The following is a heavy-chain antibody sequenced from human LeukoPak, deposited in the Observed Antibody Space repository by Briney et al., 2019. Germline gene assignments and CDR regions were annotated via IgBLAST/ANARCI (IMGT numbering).Heavy chain of an antibody. D-gene: IGHD3-22*01. Sequence: GRSLRLSCAASGFTFSSYAMHWVRQAPGKGLEWVAVISYDGSNKYYADSVKGRFTISRDNSKNTLYLQMNSLRAEDTAVYYCAREGIRNYYDSSGPPDNWFDPWGQGTLVTVSS. CDR3: AREGIRNYYDSSGPPDNWFDP. CDR1: GFTFSSYA. CDR2: ISYDGSNK. J-gene: IGHJ5*02. V-gene: IGHV3-30*04.